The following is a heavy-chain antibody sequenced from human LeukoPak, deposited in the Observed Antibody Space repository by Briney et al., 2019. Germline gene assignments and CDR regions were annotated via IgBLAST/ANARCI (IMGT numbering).Heavy chain of an antibody. D-gene: IGHD2-21*02. V-gene: IGHV4-30-4*01. CDR2: IYYSGST. J-gene: IGHJ4*02. Sequence: SETLSLTCNVSGGSISSGDKYWSWIRQPPGKGLEWIGYIYYSGSTYYNPSLKSRLTISVDTSENQFSLHLTSVTAADTAVYFCARVTRWAGLDFWGQGTLVTVSS. CDR3: ARVTRWAGLDF. CDR1: GGSISSGDKY.